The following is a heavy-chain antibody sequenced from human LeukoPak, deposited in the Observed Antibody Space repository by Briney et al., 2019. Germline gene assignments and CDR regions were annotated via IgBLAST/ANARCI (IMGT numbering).Heavy chain of an antibody. Sequence: TGGSLRLSCTVSGFALYNNAMSWVRQAPGKGLEWVSSISANGDKTFYADSVKGRFSISRDISENTLYLQLNSLTAEDTAVYYCAKEVRPNDYWGLGTLVTVSS. CDR1: GFALYNNA. J-gene: IGHJ4*02. CDR3: AKEVRPNDY. V-gene: IGHV3-23*01. CDR2: ISANGDKT.